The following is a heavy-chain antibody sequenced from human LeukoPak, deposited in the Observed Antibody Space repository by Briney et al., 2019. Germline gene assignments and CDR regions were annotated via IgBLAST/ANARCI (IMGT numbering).Heavy chain of an antibody. CDR2: IKQDGSEK. J-gene: IGHJ6*02. CDR3: AREEAGGGMDV. V-gene: IGHV3-7*01. Sequence: GGSLRLSCPASGFTFISYGMSWVRQAPGKGREWVANIKQDGSEKYYVDSVKGRFTISRDNAKSSLYLQMNSLRAEDTAVYYCAREEAGGGMDVWGQGTTVTVSS. CDR1: GFTFISYG. D-gene: IGHD6-13*01.